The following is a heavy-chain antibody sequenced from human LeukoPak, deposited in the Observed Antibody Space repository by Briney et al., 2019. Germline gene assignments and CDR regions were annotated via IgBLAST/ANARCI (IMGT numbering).Heavy chain of an antibody. V-gene: IGHV1-18*01. J-gene: IGHJ5*02. CDR2: ISAYNGNT. Sequence: ASVKVSCKASGYTFTSYGISWVRQAPGQGLEWMGWISAYNGNTNYAQKLQGRVTMTTDTSTSTAYMELSSLRSEDTAVYYCARAVPRDYSNYSWFDPWGQGTLVTVSS. CDR3: ARAVPRDYSNYSWFDP. D-gene: IGHD4-11*01. CDR1: GYTFTSYG.